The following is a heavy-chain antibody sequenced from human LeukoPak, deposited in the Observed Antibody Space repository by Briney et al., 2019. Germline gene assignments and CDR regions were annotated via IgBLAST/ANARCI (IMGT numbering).Heavy chain of an antibody. CDR1: GGSFSGYY. J-gene: IGHJ4*02. CDR2: IYYSGST. V-gene: IGHV4-34*01. Sequence: SETLSLTCAVYGGSFSGYYWSWIRQPPGKGLEWIGSIYYSGSTNYNPSLKSRVTISVDTSKNQFSLKLSSVTAADTAVYYCARDAYCGGDCYTVDYWGQGTLVTVSS. CDR3: ARDAYCGGDCYTVDY. D-gene: IGHD2-21*02.